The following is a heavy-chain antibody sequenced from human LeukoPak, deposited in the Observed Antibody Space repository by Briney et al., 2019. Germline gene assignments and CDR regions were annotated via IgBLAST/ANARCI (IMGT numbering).Heavy chain of an antibody. J-gene: IGHJ6*02. CDR3: ARDKRTYYDFWSGYPYYYYYGMDV. CDR1: GGSISSYY. CDR2: IYYSGST. V-gene: IGHV4-59*01. D-gene: IGHD3-3*01. Sequence: SETLSLTCTVSGGSISSYYWSWIRQPPGKGLERIGYIYYSGSTNYNPSLKSRVTISVDTSKNQFSLKLSSVTAADTAVYYCARDKRTYYDFWSGYPYYYYYGMDVWGQGTTVTVSS.